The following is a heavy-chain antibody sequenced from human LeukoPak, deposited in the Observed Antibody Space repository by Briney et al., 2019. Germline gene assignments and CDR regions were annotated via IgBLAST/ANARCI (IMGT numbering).Heavy chain of an antibody. V-gene: IGHV3-23*01. CDR2: ISGSGGST. CDR1: GFTFCSYA. D-gene: IGHD4-23*01. Sequence: VGSLRLSCAASGFTFCSYAVSWVRQAPGKGLEWFSAISGSGGSTYYADSVKGRFTISRDSSKNTLYLQMNSLRAEDTAVYYCAKDPTVVTPIDYWGQGTLVTVSS. J-gene: IGHJ4*02. CDR3: AKDPTVVTPIDY.